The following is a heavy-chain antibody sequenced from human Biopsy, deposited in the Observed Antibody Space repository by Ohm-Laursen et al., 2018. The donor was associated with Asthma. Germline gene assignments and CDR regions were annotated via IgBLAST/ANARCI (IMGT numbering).Heavy chain of an antibody. Sequence: TLSLTCPVSGGSMSSSSYSWGWIRQPPGKGLEWIGIISYTRNTDIPSLRSRVTLSVATSKNNFSLNLTSVTAADTAVFYCARHWNWGSFFDYWGQGMLVTVSS. J-gene: IGHJ4*02. V-gene: IGHV4-39*01. CDR1: GGSMSSSSYS. CDR3: ARHWNWGSFFDY. D-gene: IGHD7-27*01. CDR2: ISYTRNT.